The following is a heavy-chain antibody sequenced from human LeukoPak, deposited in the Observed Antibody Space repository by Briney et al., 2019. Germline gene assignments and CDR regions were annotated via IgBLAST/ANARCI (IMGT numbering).Heavy chain of an antibody. CDR3: ARDSIAARPYYYYGIDV. Sequence: ASVKVSRKASGYTFTSYGISWVRQAPGQGLEWMGWISAYNGNTNYAQKLQGRVTMTTDTSTSTAYMELRSLRSDDTAVYYCARDSIAARPYYYYGIDVWGQGTTVTVSS. CDR1: GYTFTSYG. CDR2: ISAYNGNT. D-gene: IGHD6-6*01. V-gene: IGHV1-18*01. J-gene: IGHJ6*02.